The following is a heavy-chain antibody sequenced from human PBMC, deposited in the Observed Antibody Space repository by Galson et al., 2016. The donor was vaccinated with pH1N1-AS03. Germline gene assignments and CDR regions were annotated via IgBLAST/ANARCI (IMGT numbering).Heavy chain of an antibody. J-gene: IGHJ3*01. CDR1: GYYFSSYW. CDR2: IYPGDSDT. CDR3: AKDVFGWAFDV. Sequence: QSGAEVKKPGESLKISCKGSGYYFSSYWVGWVRQKSGKGLEYMGIIYPGDSDTRYSPSFQAHVTISADKSINTAYLQWSSLTASDTAMYYCAKDVFGWAFDVWGQGTMVTVSS. D-gene: IGHD3-10*01. V-gene: IGHV5-51*03.